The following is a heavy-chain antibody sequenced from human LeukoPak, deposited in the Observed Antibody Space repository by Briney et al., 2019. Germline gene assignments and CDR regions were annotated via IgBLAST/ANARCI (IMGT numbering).Heavy chain of an antibody. D-gene: IGHD3-10*01. CDR1: AGSISSYY. V-gene: IGHV4-59*01. CDR3: ARDEAVGWFGELGPSGWFDP. J-gene: IGHJ5*02. CDR2: IYYSGST. Sequence: SQTLSLTCTVSAGSISSYYWSWIRQPPGKGLEWIGYIYYSGSTNYNPSLKSRVTISVDTSKNQFSLKLSSVTAADTAMYYCARDEAVGWFGELGPSGWFDPWGQGTLVTVSS.